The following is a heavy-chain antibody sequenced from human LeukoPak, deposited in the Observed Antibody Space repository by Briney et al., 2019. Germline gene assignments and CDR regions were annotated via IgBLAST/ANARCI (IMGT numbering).Heavy chain of an antibody. J-gene: IGHJ4*02. CDR2: IKYSGDT. Sequence: TSETLSLTCTVSGGSIGSSSFYWGWIRQPPGQGLEWIETIKYSGDTYYNPSLKSRVTISVDSSRNQFSLKLSSVTAADTAVYYCVRLQAVTGNFDYWGQGALVTVSS. CDR1: GGSIGSSSFY. V-gene: IGHV4-39*07. D-gene: IGHD1-20*01. CDR3: VRLQAVTGNFDY.